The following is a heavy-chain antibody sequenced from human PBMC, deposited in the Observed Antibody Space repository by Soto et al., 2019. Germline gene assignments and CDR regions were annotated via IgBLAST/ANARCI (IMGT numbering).Heavy chain of an antibody. CDR2: IIPIFGTA. D-gene: IGHD3-22*01. CDR1: RGTFSSYA. V-gene: IGHV1-69*01. CDR3: ARDKVGYYDSSGYYRVSVPPDYYYGMDV. J-gene: IGHJ6*02. Sequence: QVQLVQSGAEVKKPGSSVKVSCKASRGTFSSYAISWVRQAPGQGLEWMGGIIPIFGTANYAQKFQGRVTITADESTSTAYMELSSLRSEDTAVYYCARDKVGYYDSSGYYRVSVPPDYYYGMDVWGQGTTFTVSS.